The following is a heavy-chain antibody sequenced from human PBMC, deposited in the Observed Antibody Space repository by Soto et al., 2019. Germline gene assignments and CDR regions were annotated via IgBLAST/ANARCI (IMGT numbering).Heavy chain of an antibody. CDR1: GGSISSYY. D-gene: IGHD1-26*01. CDR2: IYYSGST. Sequence: SETLSLTCTVSGGSISSYYWSWIRQPPGKGLEWIGYIYYSGSTNYNPSLKSRVTISVDTSKNQFSLKLSSVTAADTAVYYCARGGWVGATYLGLDYWGQGTLVTVSS. V-gene: IGHV4-59*01. J-gene: IGHJ4*02. CDR3: ARGGWVGATYLGLDY.